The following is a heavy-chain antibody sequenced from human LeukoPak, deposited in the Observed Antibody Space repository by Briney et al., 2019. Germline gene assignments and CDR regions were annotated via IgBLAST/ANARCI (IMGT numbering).Heavy chain of an antibody. CDR3: ATGYSSSWNAFDI. D-gene: IGHD6-13*01. CDR1: GGTFISYA. CDR2: IIPIFGTA. V-gene: IGHV1-69*05. Sequence: ASVKVSCKASGGTFISYAISWVRQAPGQGLEWMGRIIPIFGTANYAQKFQGRVTITTDESTSTAYMELSSLRSEDTAVYYCATGYSSSWNAFDIWGQGTMVTVSS. J-gene: IGHJ3*02.